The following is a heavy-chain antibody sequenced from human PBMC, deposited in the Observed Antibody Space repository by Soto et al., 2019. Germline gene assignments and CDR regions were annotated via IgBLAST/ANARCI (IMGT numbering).Heavy chain of an antibody. CDR2: IYHTGRS. CDR1: GGSSSTYY. Sequence: LSLTCTASGGSSSTYYWSWIRQPPGKGLEWIGYIYHTGRSNYNPSLKSRLTISLDMSRNQFSLQLTSVTAADTALYYCARVSNEYGGNGAFDYWGLGTLVTVSS. CDR3: ARVSNEYGGNGAFDY. V-gene: IGHV4-59*01. D-gene: IGHD4-17*01. J-gene: IGHJ4*02.